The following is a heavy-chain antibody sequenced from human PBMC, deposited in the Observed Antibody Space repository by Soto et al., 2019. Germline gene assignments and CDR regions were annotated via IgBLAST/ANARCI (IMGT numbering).Heavy chain of an antibody. CDR3: AREKGITIFGVVPSMDV. J-gene: IGHJ6*02. V-gene: IGHV1-2*02. CDR1: GCTCTGYY. D-gene: IGHD3-3*01. Sequence: AAVKVSCKASGCTCTGYYMHWVLQAPGQGLEGMGWINPNSGGTNYAQKFQGRVTMTRDTSISTAYMELSRLRSDDTAVYYCAREKGITIFGVVPSMDVWGQGTTVTVSS. CDR2: INPNSGGT.